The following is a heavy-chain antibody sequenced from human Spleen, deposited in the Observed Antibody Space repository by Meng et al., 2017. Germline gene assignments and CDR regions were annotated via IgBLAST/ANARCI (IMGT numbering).Heavy chain of an antibody. J-gene: IGHJ4*02. CDR1: GGSFSGYY. Sequence: GQLKEWGAGLLKPSETLSLTFAVYGGSFSGYYWSWIRQPPGKGLEWIGEINHSGSTNYNPSLKSRVTISVDTSKNQFSLKLSSVTAADTAVYYCARGPADIVVVVAATLLDYWGQGTLVTVSS. D-gene: IGHD2-15*01. V-gene: IGHV4-34*01. CDR2: INHSGST. CDR3: ARGPADIVVVVAATLLDY.